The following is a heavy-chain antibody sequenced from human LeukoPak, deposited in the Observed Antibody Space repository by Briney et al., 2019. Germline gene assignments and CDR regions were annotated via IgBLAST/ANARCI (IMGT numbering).Heavy chain of an antibody. CDR3: ARLVRGVMDY. D-gene: IGHD3-10*01. J-gene: IGHJ4*02. V-gene: IGHV4-59*01. Sequence: PSETLSLTCTVSGGSISSYYWSWIRQPPGMGLEWIGYIYYSGSTNYNPSLKSRVTISVDTSKNQFSLKLSSVTAADTAVYYCARLVRGVMDYWGQGTLVTVSS. CDR2: IYYSGST. CDR1: GGSISSYY.